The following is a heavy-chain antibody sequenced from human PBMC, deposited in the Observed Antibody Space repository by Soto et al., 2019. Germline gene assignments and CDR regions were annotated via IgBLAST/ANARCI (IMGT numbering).Heavy chain of an antibody. J-gene: IGHJ4*02. V-gene: IGHV3-15*07. CDR2: VKSKADGGTA. D-gene: IGHD3-3*01. CDR3: TSYPDFWGGHTPL. CDR1: GFSITNTW. Sequence: EVQLVESGGGLVQPGGSLRLSCAASGFSITNTWMHWVRQAPGKGLEWVGRVKSKADGGTADYAAPVKGRFTVSRDDAKNPQSLQMNSLKMEDTAVYYCTSYPDFWGGHTPLWGQGTLVTVSS.